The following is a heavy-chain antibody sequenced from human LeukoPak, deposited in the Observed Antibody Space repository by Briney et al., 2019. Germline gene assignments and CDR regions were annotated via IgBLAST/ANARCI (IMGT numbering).Heavy chain of an antibody. Sequence: GGSLRLSCAAYGFTFSSYAMHWVRQAPGKGLEWVAVISYDGSNKYYADSVKGRFTISRDNSKNTLYLQMNSLRAEDTAVYYCAREALGYSLDYWGQGTLVTVSS. D-gene: IGHD5-18*01. J-gene: IGHJ4*02. CDR2: ISYDGSNK. CDR1: GFTFSSYA. V-gene: IGHV3-30-3*01. CDR3: AREALGYSLDY.